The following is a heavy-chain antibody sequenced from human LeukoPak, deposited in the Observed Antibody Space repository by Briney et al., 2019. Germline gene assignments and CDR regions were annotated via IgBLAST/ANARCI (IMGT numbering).Heavy chain of an antibody. V-gene: IGHV4-61*08. CDR3: ARVLSIVVVTAIPAYFDY. CDR1: GGSISSGGYY. CDR2: IYYSGST. D-gene: IGHD2-21*02. Sequence: PSETLSLTCTVSGGSISSGGYYWSWIRQPPGKGLEWMGYIYYSGSTNYNPSLKSRVTISVDTSKNQFSLKLSSVTAADTAVYYCARVLSIVVVTAIPAYFDYWGQGTLVTVSS. J-gene: IGHJ4*02.